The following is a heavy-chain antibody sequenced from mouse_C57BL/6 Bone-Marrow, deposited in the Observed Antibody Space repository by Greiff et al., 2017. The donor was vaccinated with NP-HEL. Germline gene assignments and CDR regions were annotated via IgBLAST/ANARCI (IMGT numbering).Heavy chain of an antibody. CDR1: GFTFSDYG. CDR2: ISNLAYSI. CDR3: ARHDFFAY. D-gene: IGHD2-13*01. Sequence: EVNLVESGGGLVQPGGSLKLSCAASGFTFSDYGMAWVRQAPRKGPEWVAFISNLAYSIYYADTVTGRFTISRENAKNTLYLEMSSLRSEDTAMYYCARHDFFAYWGQGTLVTVSA. J-gene: IGHJ3*01. V-gene: IGHV5-15*01.